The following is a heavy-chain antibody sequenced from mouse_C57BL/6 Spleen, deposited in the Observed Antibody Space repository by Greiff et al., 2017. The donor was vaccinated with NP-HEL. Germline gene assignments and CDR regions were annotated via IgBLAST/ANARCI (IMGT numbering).Heavy chain of an antibody. CDR2: IDPSDSYT. D-gene: IGHD1-1*01. Sequence: VQLQQSGAELVMPGASVKLSCKASGYTFTSYWMHWVKQRPGQGLEWIGEIDPSDSYTNYNQKFKGKSTLTVDKSSSTAYMQLSSLTSEDSAVYYCARASVYYGSPQGYWGQGTTLTVSS. CDR1: GYTFTSYW. J-gene: IGHJ2*01. V-gene: IGHV1-69*01. CDR3: ARASVYYGSPQGY.